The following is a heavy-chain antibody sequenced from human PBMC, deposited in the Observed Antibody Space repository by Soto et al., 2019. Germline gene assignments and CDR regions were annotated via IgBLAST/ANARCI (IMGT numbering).Heavy chain of an antibody. CDR3: ARHPVYATGWQIDY. J-gene: IGHJ4*02. D-gene: IGHD2-2*01. CDR2: IYSSGTT. Sequence: QVQLQESGPGLVKPSETLSLTCTVSGGSISIKNYHWGWIRQPPGKGRERIGSIYSSGTTYYNASLNSRVSISIDTSKNQCALKLTSVTAADTGVYYCARHPVYATGWQIDYWGQGALVTVSS. CDR1: GGSISIKNYH. V-gene: IGHV4-39*01.